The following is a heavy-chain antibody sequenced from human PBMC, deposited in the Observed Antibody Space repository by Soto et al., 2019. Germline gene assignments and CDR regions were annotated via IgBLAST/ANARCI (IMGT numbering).Heavy chain of an antibody. CDR3: ARGPSVYCSSTSCSPFDP. V-gene: IGHV3-30-3*01. CDR2: ISYDGSNR. Sequence: GGSLRLSCAASGFTFSSYAMHWVRQAPGKGLEWVAVISYDGSNRYYADSVKCRFTISRGNSKNTLYLQMNRLTAEDTAVYYCARGPSVYCSSTSCSPFDPWGQGTLVTVSS. D-gene: IGHD2-2*01. J-gene: IGHJ5*02. CDR1: GFTFSSYA.